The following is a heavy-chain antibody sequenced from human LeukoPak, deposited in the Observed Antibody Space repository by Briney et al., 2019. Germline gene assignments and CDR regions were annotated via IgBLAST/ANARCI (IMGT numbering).Heavy chain of an antibody. Sequence: GGSLRLSCAASGFTFSSYSMTWVRQAPGKGLEWVSYISSSSSTIYYADSVKGRFTISRDNAKNSLYLQMNSLRAEDTAVYYCAREAIVDAFDIWGQGTMVTVSS. CDR2: ISSSSSTI. J-gene: IGHJ3*02. V-gene: IGHV3-48*01. D-gene: IGHD3-22*01. CDR1: GFTFSSYS. CDR3: AREAIVDAFDI.